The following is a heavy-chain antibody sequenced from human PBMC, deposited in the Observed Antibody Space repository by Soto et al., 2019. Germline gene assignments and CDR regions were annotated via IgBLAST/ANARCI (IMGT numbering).Heavy chain of an antibody. CDR3: ARGRPSYYYDSSGPADY. V-gene: IGHV1-8*01. D-gene: IGHD3-22*01. Sequence: ASVKVSCKASGYTFTSYDINWVRQATGQGLEWMGWMNPNSGNTGYAQKFQGRVTMTRNTSISTAYMELSSLRSEDTAVYYCARGRPSYYYDSSGPADYWGQGTLVTVSS. CDR1: GYTFTSYD. CDR2: MNPNSGNT. J-gene: IGHJ4*02.